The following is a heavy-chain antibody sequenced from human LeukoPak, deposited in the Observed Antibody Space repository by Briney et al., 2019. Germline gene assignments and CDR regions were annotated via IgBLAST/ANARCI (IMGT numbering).Heavy chain of an antibody. CDR1: GFTFSSYW. Sequence: GGSLRLSCAASGFTFSSYWMTLVRQAPGKGLEWVASIKQDGSEKYYVDSVKGRFTISRDNAKKSLYLQMNSLRAEDTAVYYCASGWANLPAYWGQGTLVTVSS. D-gene: IGHD1-26*01. J-gene: IGHJ4*02. V-gene: IGHV3-7*01. CDR2: IKQDGSEK. CDR3: ASGWANLPAY.